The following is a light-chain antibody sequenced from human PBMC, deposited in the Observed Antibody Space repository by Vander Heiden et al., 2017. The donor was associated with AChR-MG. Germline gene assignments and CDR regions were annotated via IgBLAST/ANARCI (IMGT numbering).Light chain of an antibody. CDR2: DVS. CDR1: SSDVGGYNY. Sequence: QSALTQPASVSGSPGQSVTIPCTGTSSDVGGYNYVSWYQQHPGKAPKLMIYDVSNRPSGVANRFSGSKSGNTASLTISGLQAEDEADYYCSSYTTSNTLVFGTGTKVTVL. CDR3: SSYTTSNTLV. V-gene: IGLV2-14*03. J-gene: IGLJ1*01.